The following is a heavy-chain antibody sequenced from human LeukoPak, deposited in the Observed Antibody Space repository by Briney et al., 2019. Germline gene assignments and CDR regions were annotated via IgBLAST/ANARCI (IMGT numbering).Heavy chain of an antibody. J-gene: IGHJ4*02. Sequence: PSETLSLTCTVSGGSISSGDYYWSWIRQPPGKGLEWIGYIYYSGSTNYNPSLRRRVTISVDTSKNQFSLKLSSVSAADTAVYYCARDGDSGGYLRFDFWGQGAQVTVSS. CDR1: GGSISSGDYY. V-gene: IGHV4-61*08. D-gene: IGHD3-22*01. CDR3: ARDGDSGGYLRFDF. CDR2: IYYSGST.